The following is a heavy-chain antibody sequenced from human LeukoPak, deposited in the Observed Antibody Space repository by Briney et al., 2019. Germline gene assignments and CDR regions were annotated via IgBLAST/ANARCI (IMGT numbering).Heavy chain of an antibody. V-gene: IGHV4-59*01. D-gene: IGHD3-3*01. CDR2: IYYSGST. CDR3: ASSDFWSGSPSGWFDP. Sequence: PSETLSLTCTVSGGSISSYYWSWIRQPPGKGLEWIGYIYYSGSTNYNPSLKSRVTISVDTSKNQFSLKLSSVTAAYTAVYYCASSDFWSGSPSGWFDPWGQGTLVTVSS. CDR1: GGSISSYY. J-gene: IGHJ5*02.